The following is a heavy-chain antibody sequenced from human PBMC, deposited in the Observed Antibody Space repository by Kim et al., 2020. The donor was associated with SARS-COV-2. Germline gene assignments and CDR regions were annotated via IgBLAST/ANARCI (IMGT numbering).Heavy chain of an antibody. J-gene: IGHJ4*02. CDR3: ARDLSTGRSGGFDY. V-gene: IGHV3-21*01. Sequence: YADAVKGRFRISRDNGKNSQYLLLDSLGVEDTALYYCARDLSTGRSGGFDYWGQGILVTVSS. D-gene: IGHD3-10*01.